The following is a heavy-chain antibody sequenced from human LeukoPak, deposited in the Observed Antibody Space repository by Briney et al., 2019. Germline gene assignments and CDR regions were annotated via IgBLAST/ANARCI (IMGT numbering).Heavy chain of an antibody. Sequence: GGSLRLSCAASGFTFSNYAMSWVRQAPGKGLEWVSAISGSGTGTYCADSVKGRFTISRDNSKNTLYLQLSSLRPDDTAVYYCAKGAPSSSSIFDFWGPGTLVTVSS. V-gene: IGHV3-23*01. CDR3: AKGAPSSSSIFDF. D-gene: IGHD6-6*01. CDR2: ISGSGTGT. J-gene: IGHJ4*02. CDR1: GFTFSNYA.